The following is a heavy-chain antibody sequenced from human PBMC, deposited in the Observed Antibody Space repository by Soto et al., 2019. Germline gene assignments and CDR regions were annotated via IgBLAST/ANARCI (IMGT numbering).Heavy chain of an antibody. CDR1: GGSISSYY. CDR3: ARGPIEGIVVVTATHFDY. CDR2: IYYSGST. D-gene: IGHD2-21*02. J-gene: IGHJ4*02. Sequence: QVQLQESGPGLVKPSETLSLTCTVSGGSISSYYWSWIRQPPGKGLEWIGYIYYSGSTNYNPSLQSRGTISVDTSKNQFSLKLSSVTAADTAVYYCARGPIEGIVVVTATHFDYWGQGTLVTVSS. V-gene: IGHV4-59*01.